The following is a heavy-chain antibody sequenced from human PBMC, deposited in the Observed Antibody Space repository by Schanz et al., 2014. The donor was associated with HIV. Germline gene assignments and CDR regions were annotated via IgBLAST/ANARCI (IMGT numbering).Heavy chain of an antibody. J-gene: IGHJ4*02. V-gene: IGHV3-30*03. Sequence: QVQLVESGGGVVQPGRSLRLSCAASRFTFRNYGMHWVRQAPGKGLEWVAVISYDGSNKYYADSVKGRFTISRDNSENTLDLQMTSLRAEDTAVYYCARDRYRNGYFDYWGQGTLVTVSS. CDR2: ISYDGSNK. D-gene: IGHD1-1*01. CDR1: RFTFRNYG. CDR3: ARDRYRNGYFDY.